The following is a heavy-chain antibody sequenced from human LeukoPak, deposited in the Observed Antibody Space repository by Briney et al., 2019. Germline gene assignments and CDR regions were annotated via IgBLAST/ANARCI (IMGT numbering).Heavy chain of an antibody. D-gene: IGHD3-3*01. J-gene: IGHJ4*02. V-gene: IGHV1-69*04. CDR1: GDTFTSNA. CDR3: AKGKGFVGHFDF. CDR2: IIPILRTA. Sequence: ASVKVSCKASGDTFTSNAVSWVRQAPGQGLEWMGRIIPILRTAEYARKFQGRLTISADRSTSTAYMELSSLRSEDTAVYYCAKGKGFVGHFDFWGQGTLVTVSS.